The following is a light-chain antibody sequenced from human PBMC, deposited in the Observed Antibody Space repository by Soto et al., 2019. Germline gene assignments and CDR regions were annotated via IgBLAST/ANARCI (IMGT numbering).Light chain of an antibody. CDR2: AAS. Sequence: IRRTQCPSSLSSSPGARVTINCRASQDIRNYLAWYQQKPGKAPTLLISAASTLQTGVPSRFGGSGSGTDFTLTVSSLQPEDFATFLCQQYYSNPVTFGQGTRLEIK. CDR1: QDIRNY. J-gene: IGKJ5*01. CDR3: QQYYSNPVT. V-gene: IGKV1-8*01.